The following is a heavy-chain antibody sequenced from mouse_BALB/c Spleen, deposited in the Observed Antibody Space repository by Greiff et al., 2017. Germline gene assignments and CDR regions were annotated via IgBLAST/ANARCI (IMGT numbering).Heavy chain of an antibody. J-gene: IGHJ4*01. V-gene: IGHV1S137*01. D-gene: IGHD2-14*01. Sequence: VMLVESGAELVRPGVSVKISCKGSGYTFTDYAMHWVKQSHAKSLEWIGVISTYYGDASYNQKFKGKATMTVDKSSSTAYMELARLTSEDSAIYYCARNYRYDAMDYWGQGTSVTVSS. CDR2: ISTYYGDA. CDR1: GYTFTDYA. CDR3: ARNYRYDAMDY.